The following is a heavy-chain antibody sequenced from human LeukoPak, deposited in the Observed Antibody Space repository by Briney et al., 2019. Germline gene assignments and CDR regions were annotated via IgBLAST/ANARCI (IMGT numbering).Heavy chain of an antibody. CDR1: GGSISSYY. CDR3: ARERSGYSYAFDI. D-gene: IGHD5-18*01. CDR2: IYYSGST. J-gene: IGHJ3*02. V-gene: IGHV4-59*01. Sequence: SETLSLTCTVSGGSISSYYWSWIRQPPGKGLEWIGYIYYSGSTNYNPSLKSRVTISVDTSKNQFSLKLSSVTVADTAVYYCARERSGYSYAFDIWGQGTMVTVSS.